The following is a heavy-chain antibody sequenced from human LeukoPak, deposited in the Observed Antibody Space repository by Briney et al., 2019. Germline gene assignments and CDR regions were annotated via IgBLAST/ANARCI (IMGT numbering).Heavy chain of an antibody. CDR3: ASGSYGSGFYYFYSMDV. CDR2: INSDGSST. D-gene: IGHD3-10*01. J-gene: IGHJ6*03. Sequence: GGSLRLSCAASGFTFSSYWMPWVRQAPGKGLVWDSRINSDGSSTSYADSVKGRFTISRDNAKNSLYLQMNSLRAEDTAVCYCASGSYGSGFYYFYSMDVWGKGTTVTVSS. CDR1: GFTFSSYW. V-gene: IGHV3-74*01.